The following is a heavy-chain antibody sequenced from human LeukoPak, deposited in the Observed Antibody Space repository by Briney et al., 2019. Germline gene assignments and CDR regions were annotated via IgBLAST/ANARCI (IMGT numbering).Heavy chain of an antibody. V-gene: IGHV4-34*01. CDR1: GGSFSGYY. D-gene: IGHD1-7*01. Sequence: SETLSLTCAVYGGSFSGYYWSWIRQPPGKGLEWIGEINHSGSNNYNPSLKSRVTISVDTSKNQFSLKLSSVTAADTAVYYCARTLYNWNYGWFDPWGQGTLVTVSS. J-gene: IGHJ5*02. CDR2: INHSGSN. CDR3: ARTLYNWNYGWFDP.